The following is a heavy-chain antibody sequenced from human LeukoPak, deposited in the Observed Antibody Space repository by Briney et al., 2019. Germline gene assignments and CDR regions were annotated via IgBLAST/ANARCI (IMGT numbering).Heavy chain of an antibody. Sequence: TLSLTCAVSGGSISSGGYSWSWIRQPPGKGLEWIGYIYHSGSTYYNPSLKSRVTISVDRSKNQFSLKLSSVTAADTAVYYCARGPSLATISGWIWPHNYYYYGMDVWGQGTTVTVSS. CDR2: IYHSGST. V-gene: IGHV4-30-2*01. CDR3: ARGPSLATISGWIWPHNYYYYGMDV. J-gene: IGHJ6*02. D-gene: IGHD5-12*01. CDR1: GGSISSGGYS.